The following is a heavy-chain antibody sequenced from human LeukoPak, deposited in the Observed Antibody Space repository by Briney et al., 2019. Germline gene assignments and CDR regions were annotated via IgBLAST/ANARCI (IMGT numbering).Heavy chain of an antibody. CDR2: INPSGGST. V-gene: IGHV1-46*01. CDR1: GYTFTSYY. CDR3: ARGLLSGYYDSSGYPDY. Sequence: GASVKVSCKASGYTFTSYYMHWVRQAPGQGLEWMGIINPSGGSTSYAQKFQGRVTMTRDTSTSTVYMELSSLRPEDTAVYYCARGLLSGYYDSSGYPDYWGQGTLVTVSS. D-gene: IGHD3-22*01. J-gene: IGHJ4*02.